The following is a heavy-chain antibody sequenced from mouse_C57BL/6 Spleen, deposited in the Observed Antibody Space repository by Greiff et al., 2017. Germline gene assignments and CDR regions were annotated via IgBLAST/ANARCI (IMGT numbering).Heavy chain of an antibody. Sequence: VQLHQSGPELVKPGASVKISCKASGYAFSSSWMNWVKQRPGKGLEWIGRIYPGDGDTNYNGKFKGKATLTADKSSSTAYMQLSSLTSEDSAVYFCARSLYDYGAWFAYWGQGTLVTVSA. CDR1: GYAFSSSW. V-gene: IGHV1-82*01. CDR2: IYPGDGDT. CDR3: ARSLYDYGAWFAY. D-gene: IGHD2-4*01. J-gene: IGHJ3*01.